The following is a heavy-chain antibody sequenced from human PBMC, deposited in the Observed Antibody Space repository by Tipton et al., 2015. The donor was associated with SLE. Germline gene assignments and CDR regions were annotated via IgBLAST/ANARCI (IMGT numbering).Heavy chain of an antibody. CDR3: ARDPRRTTLGSSWDFDY. J-gene: IGHJ4*02. CDR1: GGSISSGSYY. CDR2: INHSGST. Sequence: TLSLTCTVSGGSISSGSYYWSWIRQPPGKGLEWIGEINHSGSTNYNPSLKSRVTISVDTSKNQFSLKLSSVTAADTAVYYCARDPRRTTLGSSWDFDYWGQGTLVTVSS. D-gene: IGHD6-13*01. V-gene: IGHV4-39*07.